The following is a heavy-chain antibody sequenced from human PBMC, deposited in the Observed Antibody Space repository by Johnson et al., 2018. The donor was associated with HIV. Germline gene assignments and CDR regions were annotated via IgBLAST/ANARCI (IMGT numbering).Heavy chain of an antibody. J-gene: IGHJ3*02. CDR3: ANDFWSGSGI. Sequence: VQLVESGGGLVQPGGSLRLSCAASGFTFSSYWMNWVRQAPGKWLEWVANINQDGNKKYYVDSVRGRFTISRDNSKSTLYLQMNSLRAEDTAVYYCANDFWSGSGIWGQGTMVTVSS. CDR1: GFTFSSYW. V-gene: IGHV3-7*02. D-gene: IGHD3-3*01. CDR2: INQDGNKK.